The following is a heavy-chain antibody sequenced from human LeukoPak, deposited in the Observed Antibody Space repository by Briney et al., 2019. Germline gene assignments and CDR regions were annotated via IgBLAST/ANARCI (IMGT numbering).Heavy chain of an antibody. V-gene: IGHV1-18*04. CDR1: GYTFTSYG. J-gene: IGHJ4*02. D-gene: IGHD6-13*01. CDR3: ARYIAAAGTAWYYLDY. CDR2: ISAYNGNT. Sequence: ASVKVSCKASGYTFTSYGISWVRQAPGQGLEWMGWISAYNGNTNYAQKLQGRVTMTTDTSTSTAYMELRSLRSDDTAVYYCARYIAAAGTAWYYLDYWGQGTLVTVSS.